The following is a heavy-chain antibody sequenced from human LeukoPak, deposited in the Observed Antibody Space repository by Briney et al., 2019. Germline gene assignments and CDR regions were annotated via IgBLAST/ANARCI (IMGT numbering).Heavy chain of an antibody. V-gene: IGHV3-53*01. Sequence: PGGSLRLSCAASGFTVSSNYMSWVRQAPGKGLEWVSVIYSGGSTYYADSVKGRFTISKDTSKNTLYLQINSLRAEDTAVYYCAKEQWLGKMNYFDYWGQGTLVTVSS. J-gene: IGHJ4*02. CDR1: GFTVSSNY. D-gene: IGHD6-19*01. CDR2: IYSGGST. CDR3: AKEQWLGKMNYFDY.